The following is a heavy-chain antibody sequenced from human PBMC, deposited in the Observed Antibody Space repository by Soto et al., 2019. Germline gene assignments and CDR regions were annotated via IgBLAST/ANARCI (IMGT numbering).Heavy chain of an antibody. Sequence: QVQLVQSGAEVKKPGSSVKVSCKASGGTFSSYAISWVRQAPGQGLEWMGGIIPIFGTANYAQKFQGRVTITADESTSTAYMELSSLRSEDTAVYYCARDKIAYDSSGYDPGRYAFDIWGHGTMVTFSS. CDR3: ARDKIAYDSSGYDPGRYAFDI. J-gene: IGHJ3*02. CDR2: IIPIFGTA. V-gene: IGHV1-69*01. CDR1: GGTFSSYA. D-gene: IGHD3-22*01.